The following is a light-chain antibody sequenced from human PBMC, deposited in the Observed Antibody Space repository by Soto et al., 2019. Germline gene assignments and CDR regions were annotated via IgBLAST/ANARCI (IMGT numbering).Light chain of an antibody. V-gene: IGLV2-14*01. CDR3: SSYTTSTSFIL. CDR2: EVS. Sequence: QSALTQPASVSGSPGQSITISCTGTSSDIGNYDFVSWYQQVPGTAPKAMIYEVSSRPSGVSNRFSGSKSGNTASLTISGLQAEYEAYYYCSSYTTSTSFILFGGGTKVTVL. CDR1: SSDIGNYDF. J-gene: IGLJ2*01.